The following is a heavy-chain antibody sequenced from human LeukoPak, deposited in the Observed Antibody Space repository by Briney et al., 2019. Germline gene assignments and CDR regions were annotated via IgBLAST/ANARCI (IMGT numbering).Heavy chain of an antibody. V-gene: IGHV4-34*01. Sequence: PSETLSLTCAVYGGSFSGYYWSWIRQPPGKGLEWIGEINHSGSTNYNPSLKSRVTISVDTSKNQFSLKLSSVTAADTAVYYCARGTRHGWWLQLLGHFDHWGQGTLVTVSS. CDR3: ARGTRHGWWLQLLGHFDH. D-gene: IGHD5-24*01. CDR2: INHSGST. CDR1: GGSFSGYY. J-gene: IGHJ4*02.